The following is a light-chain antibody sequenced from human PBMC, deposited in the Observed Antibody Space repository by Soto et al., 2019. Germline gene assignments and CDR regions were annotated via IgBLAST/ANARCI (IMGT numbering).Light chain of an antibody. V-gene: IGKV1-9*01. CDR3: QQLNSFPIP. J-gene: IGKJ3*01. CDR2: AAS. Sequence: IQLTQSPSSLSASVGDRVTISCRASQGIANFLAWYQQKPGKAPKLLIYAASTLQSGVPSRFSGSGSGTEFTLSISSLQPEDFATYYCQQLNSFPIPFGPGTKVDIK. CDR1: QGIANF.